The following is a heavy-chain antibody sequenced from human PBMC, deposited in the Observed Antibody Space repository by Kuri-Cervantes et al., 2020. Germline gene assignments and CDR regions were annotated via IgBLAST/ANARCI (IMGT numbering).Heavy chain of an antibody. CDR3: ARAHYYGSGSLSWFDP. V-gene: IGHV3-9*01. Sequence: LSLTCAASGFTFDDYAMHWVRQAPGKGLEWVSGISWNSGSIGYADSVKGRFTISRDNAKNSLYLQMNSLGAEDTAVYYCARAHYYGSGSLSWFDPWGQGTLVTVSS. J-gene: IGHJ5*02. CDR2: ISWNSGSI. D-gene: IGHD3-10*01. CDR1: GFTFDDYA.